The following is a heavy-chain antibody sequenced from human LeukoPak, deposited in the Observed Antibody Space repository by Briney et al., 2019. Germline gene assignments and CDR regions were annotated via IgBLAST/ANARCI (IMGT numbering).Heavy chain of an antibody. D-gene: IGHD6-19*01. CDR1: GGTFSSYA. V-gene: IGHV1-69*13. CDR3: ARIGGWYVSGQYWFDP. CDR2: IIPIFGTA. Sequence: ASVKVSCKXSGGTFSSYAISWVRQAPGQGLEWMGGIIPIFGTANYAQKFQGRVTITADESTSTAYMELSSLRSEDTAVYYCARIGGWYVSGQYWFDPWGQGTLVTVSP. J-gene: IGHJ5*02.